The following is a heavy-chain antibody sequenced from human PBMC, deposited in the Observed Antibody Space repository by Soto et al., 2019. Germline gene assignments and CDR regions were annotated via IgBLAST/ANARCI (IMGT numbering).Heavy chain of an antibody. CDR2: ITPAGDT. CDR1: GFTFSGYD. CDR3: TKSGSTWYEYFQH. D-gene: IGHD6-13*01. Sequence: GGSLRLSCAASGFTFSGYDMHWVRQATGEGLEWVSSITPAGDTYYPGSVKGRFTISSKNAKNSLYHQMNSLRPEVKAVYYCTKSGSTWYEYFQHWGQGTLVTVSS. V-gene: IGHV3-13*01. J-gene: IGHJ1*01.